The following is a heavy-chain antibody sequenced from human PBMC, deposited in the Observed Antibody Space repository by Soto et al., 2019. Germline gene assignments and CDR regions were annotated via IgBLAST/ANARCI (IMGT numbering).Heavy chain of an antibody. V-gene: IGHV4-34*01. Sequence: SETLSLTCAVYGGSFSGYYWSWIRQPPGKGLEWIGEINHSGSTNYNPSLKSRVTISVDTSKNQFSLKLSSVTAADTAVYYCARGIPLTVAADHWNFAAWGQGTLVTVSS. J-gene: IGHJ5*02. CDR2: INHSGST. D-gene: IGHD6-13*01. CDR3: ARGIPLTVAADHWNFAA. CDR1: GGSFSGYY.